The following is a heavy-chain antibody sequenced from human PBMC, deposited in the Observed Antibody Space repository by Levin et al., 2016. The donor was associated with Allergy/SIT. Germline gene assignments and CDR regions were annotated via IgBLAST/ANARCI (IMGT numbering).Heavy chain of an antibody. CDR1: GFTFSSYS. Sequence: GGSLRLSCGVSGFTFSSYSMNWVRQAPGKGLEWVSYISISSSTIYYADSVKGRFTISRDNGKNSLNLQMNSLRAEDTAVYYCVRGGYSSDWFFFDYWGQGTLVTVSS. J-gene: IGHJ4*02. CDR3: VRGGYSSDWFFFDY. D-gene: IGHD6-19*01. V-gene: IGHV3-48*01. CDR2: ISISSSTI.